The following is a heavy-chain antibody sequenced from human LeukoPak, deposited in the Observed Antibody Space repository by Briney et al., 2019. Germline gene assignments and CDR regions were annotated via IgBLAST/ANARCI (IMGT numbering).Heavy chain of an antibody. Sequence: GGSLRLSCAASGFSFSSNSMNWVRQAPGKGLEWVSYISSSGSTIYYADSVKGRFTISRDNAKNSLYLQMNSLRAEDTAVYYCARVSGYYYYMDVWGKGTTVTISS. CDR1: GFSFSSNS. D-gene: IGHD3-10*01. V-gene: IGHV3-48*04. CDR3: ARVSGYYYYMDV. J-gene: IGHJ6*03. CDR2: ISSSGSTI.